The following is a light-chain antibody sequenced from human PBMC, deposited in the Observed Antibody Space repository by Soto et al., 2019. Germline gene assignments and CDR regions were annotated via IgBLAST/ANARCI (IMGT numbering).Light chain of an antibody. J-gene: IGLJ2*01. V-gene: IGLV2-14*01. CDR3: SSYTSSSTVV. Sequence: QSVLTQPASVSGSPGQSITISCTGTSSDVGGYNYVSWYQQHPGKAPKLMIYDVSNRPSGVSNRFSGSKSGNTAPLTIPGLQAEDEADYYCSSYTSSSTVVFGGGTKVTVL. CDR2: DVS. CDR1: SSDVGGYNY.